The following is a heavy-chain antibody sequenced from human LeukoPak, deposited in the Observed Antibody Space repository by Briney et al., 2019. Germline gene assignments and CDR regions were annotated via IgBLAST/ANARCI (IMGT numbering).Heavy chain of an antibody. V-gene: IGHV3-64D*06. Sequence: GGSLRLSCSASGLTFSSYAMHWVRQAPGKGLEYVSAISSNGGSTYYADSVKGRFTISRDNSKNTLYLQMSSLRAEDTAVYYCVITGGSKSRYQLPLYYFDYWGQGTLVTVSS. D-gene: IGHD2-2*01. J-gene: IGHJ4*02. CDR1: GLTFSSYA. CDR3: VITGGSKSRYQLPLYYFDY. CDR2: ISSNGGST.